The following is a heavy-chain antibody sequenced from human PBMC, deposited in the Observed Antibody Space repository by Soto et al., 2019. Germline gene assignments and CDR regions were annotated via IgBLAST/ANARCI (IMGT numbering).Heavy chain of an antibody. CDR2: IWYDGSNK. D-gene: IGHD3-3*01. CDR3: ARDPQPYYDFWSGYRADYYMYV. J-gene: IGHJ6*03. V-gene: IGHV3-33*01. CDR1: GFTFSSYG. Sequence: QVQLVESGGGVVQPGRSLRLSCAASGFTFSSYGMHWVRQAPGKGLEWVAVIWYDGSNKYYADSVKGRFTISRDNSKNTLYLQMNSLRAEDTAVYYCARDPQPYYDFWSGYRADYYMYVWGKGTTVTVSS.